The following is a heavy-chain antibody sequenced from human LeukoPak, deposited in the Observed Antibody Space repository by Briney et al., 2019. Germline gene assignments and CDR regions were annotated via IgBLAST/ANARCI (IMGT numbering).Heavy chain of an antibody. CDR3: ARHRWFGDFRDAFDI. CDR2: ISSSSSYI. D-gene: IGHD3-10*01. J-gene: IGHJ3*02. Sequence: GGSLRLSCAASGFTFSSYSMNWVRQAPGKGLEWVSSISSSSSYIYYADSVKGRFTISRDNAKNSLYLQMNSLRAEDTAVYYCARHRWFGDFRDAFDIWGQGTMVTVSS. CDR1: GFTFSSYS. V-gene: IGHV3-21*01.